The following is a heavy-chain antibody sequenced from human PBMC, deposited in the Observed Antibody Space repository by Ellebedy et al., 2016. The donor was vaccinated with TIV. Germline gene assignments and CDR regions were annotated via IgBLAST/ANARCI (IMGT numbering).Heavy chain of an antibody. V-gene: IGHV5-51*01. CDR3: ARHRNYYGSGTYRAWFFDL. Sequence: TRYSASFQGQFTISADKSISTAYLQWSSLKASDTAMYFCARHRNYYGSGTYRAWFFDLWGRGTLVTVSS. D-gene: IGHD3-10*01. J-gene: IGHJ2*01. CDR2: T.